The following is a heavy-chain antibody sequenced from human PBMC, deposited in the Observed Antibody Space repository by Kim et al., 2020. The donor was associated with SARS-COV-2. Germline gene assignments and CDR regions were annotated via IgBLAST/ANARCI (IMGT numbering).Heavy chain of an antibody. CDR2: ITGGNGDT. D-gene: IGHD3-10*01. CDR3: ASSVPGSGWDF. J-gene: IGHJ1*01. CDR1: GYTFTDYA. V-gene: IGHV1-3*01. Sequence: ASVKVSCKTSGYTFTDYAIHWVRQALGQGLEWMGLITGGNGDTKYSQKFQARLTITRDTSASTVYLDLRSLRSDDTAMYYCASSVPGSGWDFWGRGALDTVTS.